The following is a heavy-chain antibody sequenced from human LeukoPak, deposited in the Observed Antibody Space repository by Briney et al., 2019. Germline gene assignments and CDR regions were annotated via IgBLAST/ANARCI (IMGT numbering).Heavy chain of an antibody. CDR1: GFTFSSYG. CDR3: ARAVPAPGTPENAFDI. CDR2: ISGSGGST. Sequence: GGSLRLSCAASGFTFSSYGMSWVRQAPGKGLEWVSAISGSGGSTYYADSVKGRFTISRDNSKNTLYLQMNSLSTEDTALYYCARAVPAPGTPENAFDIWGQGTLVTVSS. D-gene: IGHD6-13*01. J-gene: IGHJ3*02. V-gene: IGHV3-23*01.